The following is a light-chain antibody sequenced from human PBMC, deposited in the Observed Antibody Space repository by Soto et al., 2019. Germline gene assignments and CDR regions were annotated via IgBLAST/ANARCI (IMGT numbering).Light chain of an antibody. Sequence: EIVMTQSPATLSVSPGERATLSCRVSQSVSSNLAWYQQKPGQAPRLLIYGASTRATGIPARFSGSGSGTEFTLTISSLQPEDFAVYYCQQYKNWPYTFGQGTKLEIK. CDR1: QSVSSN. V-gene: IGKV3-15*01. CDR2: GAS. J-gene: IGKJ2*01. CDR3: QQYKNWPYT.